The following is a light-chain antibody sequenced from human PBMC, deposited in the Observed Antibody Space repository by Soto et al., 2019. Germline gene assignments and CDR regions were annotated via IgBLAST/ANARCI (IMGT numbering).Light chain of an antibody. Sequence: EIVLTQSPGTLSLSPGERATLSCRASQSVNNNYFAWYQQKPGQAPRLLIYGASSRATGIPDRFSGSGSGTDFTLTISRLEHEDVAVYYCQQYGTSPVTFGGGTKVEIK. V-gene: IGKV3-20*01. CDR1: QSVNNNY. CDR2: GAS. CDR3: QQYGTSPVT. J-gene: IGKJ4*01.